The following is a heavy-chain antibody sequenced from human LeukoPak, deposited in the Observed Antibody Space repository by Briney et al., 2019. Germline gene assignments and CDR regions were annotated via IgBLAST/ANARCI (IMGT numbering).Heavy chain of an antibody. D-gene: IGHD4/OR15-4a*01. CDR1: GFTFSDYY. Sequence: GGSLGLSCAASGFTFSDYYMSWIRQAPGKGLEWVSYISSSGSTIYYADSVKGRFTISRDNAKNSLYLQMNSLRAEDTAVYHCARDDLSANPDYWGQGTLVTVSS. CDR3: ARDDLSANPDY. V-gene: IGHV3-11*04. J-gene: IGHJ4*02. CDR2: ISSSGSTI.